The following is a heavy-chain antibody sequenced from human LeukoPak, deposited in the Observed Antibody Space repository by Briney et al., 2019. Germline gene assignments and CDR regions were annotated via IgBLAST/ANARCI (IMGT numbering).Heavy chain of an antibody. CDR2: IYYSGST. D-gene: IGHD2-15*01. CDR1: GGSISSYY. CDR3: ARHMLGYCSGGTCPYYFDY. Sequence: PSETLSLTCTVSGGSISSYYWSWIRQPPGKGLEWIGYIYYSGSTNYNPSLKSRVTISVDTSKNQFSLKLSSVTAADTAVYYCARHMLGYCSGGTCPYYFDYWGQGTLVTVSS. V-gene: IGHV4-59*08. J-gene: IGHJ4*02.